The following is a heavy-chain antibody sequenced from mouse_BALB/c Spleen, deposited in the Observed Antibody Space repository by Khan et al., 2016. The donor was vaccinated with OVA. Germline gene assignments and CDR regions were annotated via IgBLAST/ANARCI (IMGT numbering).Heavy chain of an antibody. CDR3: ARDYWVAY. CDR1: GFTFSNYA. V-gene: IGHV5-6-5*01. J-gene: IGHJ3*01. CDR2: ISSGGST. Sequence: VQLKESGGGLVKPGGSLKLSCAASGFTFSNYAMSWVRQTPEKRLEWVASISSGGSTYYPDSVKGRFTISRDNARNILYLQMSSLRSEDTAMYYCARDYWVAYWGQGTLVTVSA.